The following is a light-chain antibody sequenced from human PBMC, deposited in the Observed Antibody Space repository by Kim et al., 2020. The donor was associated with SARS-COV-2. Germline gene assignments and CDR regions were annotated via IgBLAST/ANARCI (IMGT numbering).Light chain of an antibody. CDR3: QQLNTFPRA. CDR2: AAS. J-gene: IGKJ1*01. Sequence: ASVGDRITITCRASQGISSYLAWYQQKPGTAPDLLIYAASTLQSGVPSRFSGSGSGTEFTLTISSLQPEDFATYFCQQLNTFPRAFGQGTKVDIK. V-gene: IGKV1-9*01. CDR1: QGISSY.